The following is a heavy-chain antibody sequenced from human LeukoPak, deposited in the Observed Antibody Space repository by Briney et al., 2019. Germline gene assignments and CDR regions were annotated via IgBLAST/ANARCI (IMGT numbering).Heavy chain of an antibody. J-gene: IGHJ5*02. Sequence: GGSLRLSCAASGFTFSSYAMAWVRRPPGRGLEWVSTMALSGGPTHYADAVEGRFTISRDDSKSTLYLHINNLRAEDTAVYYCARDFSLVVGASDSWGKGTLVTVSS. CDR3: ARDFSLVVGASDS. V-gene: IGHV3-23*01. CDR1: GFTFSSYA. CDR2: MALSGGPT. D-gene: IGHD1-26*01.